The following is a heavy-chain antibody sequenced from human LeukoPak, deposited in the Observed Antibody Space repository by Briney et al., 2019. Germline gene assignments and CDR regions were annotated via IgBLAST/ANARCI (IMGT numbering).Heavy chain of an antibody. D-gene: IGHD1-26*01. J-gene: IGHJ4*02. CDR1: GFTFSTYD. Sequence: GGSLRLSCAVSGFTFSTYDMSWVRQAPGKGLEWVSAISGSGGSTYYADSVKGRFTISRDNSKNTLYLQLKSLTAEDTAVYYCAKDPSSGTYFDYWGQGTLVTVSS. CDR3: AKDPSSGTYFDY. CDR2: ISGSGGST. V-gene: IGHV3-23*01.